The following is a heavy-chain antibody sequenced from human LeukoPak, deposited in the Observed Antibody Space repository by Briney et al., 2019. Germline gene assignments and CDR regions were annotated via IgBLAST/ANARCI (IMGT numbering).Heavy chain of an antibody. CDR3: AGDPYSGSYGNYYYYFMDV. V-gene: IGHV3-7*01. CDR1: GFTFSSYW. Sequence: GGSLRLSCAASGFTFSSYWMSWVRQAPGKGLEWVANIKQDGSEKYYVDSVKGRFTISRDNAKNSLYLQMNSLRAEDTAVYYCAGDPYSGSYGNYYYYFMDVWGKGTTVTISS. CDR2: IKQDGSEK. D-gene: IGHD1-26*01. J-gene: IGHJ6*03.